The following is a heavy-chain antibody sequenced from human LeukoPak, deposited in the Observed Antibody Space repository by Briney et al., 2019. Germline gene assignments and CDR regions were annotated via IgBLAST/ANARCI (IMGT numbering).Heavy chain of an antibody. CDR1: GVTFNDYV. V-gene: IGHV3-30*04. J-gene: IGHJ4*02. CDR3: ARDLGGYQGFDS. CDR2: FSIDGTTK. Sequence: GGSLRLSSVASGVTFNDYVIPSVRQAPGKGLEWVAVFSIDGTTKYYVDSVKGRFTISRDTSKNTLYLQLNNLTAEDTAIYYCARDLGGYQGFDSWGQGTLVTVSS. D-gene: IGHD2-2*01.